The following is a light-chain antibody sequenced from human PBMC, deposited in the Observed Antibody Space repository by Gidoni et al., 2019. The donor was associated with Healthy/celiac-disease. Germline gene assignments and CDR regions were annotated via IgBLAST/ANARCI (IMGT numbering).Light chain of an antibody. J-gene: IGKJ4*01. CDR1: QSVLYSSNNKNY. CDR2: WAS. V-gene: IGKV4-1*01. Sequence: DIVMTQSPDSLAVSLVERAAINCKSSQSVLYSSNNKNYLSWYQHKPGQPPKMLIYWASTRESGVPDRFSGSGSGTDFTLTISSLQAEDVAFYYCQQYYSTPLTFGGGTKVEIK. CDR3: QQYYSTPLT.